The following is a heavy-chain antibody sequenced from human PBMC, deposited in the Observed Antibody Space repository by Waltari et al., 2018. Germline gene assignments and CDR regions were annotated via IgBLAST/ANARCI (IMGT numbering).Heavy chain of an antibody. CDR1: GGSFSGYY. J-gene: IGHJ4*02. V-gene: IGHV4-34*01. Sequence: QVQLQQWGAGLLKPSETLSLTCAVYGGSFSGYYLCWIRQPPGKGREWIGEIKHSGSTHYNPSLKRRVTISVDTSKNQFSLKLSAVTAADTAVYYCATLDFWSGLGGYWGQGTLVTVSS. CDR2: IKHSGST. CDR3: ATLDFWSGLGGY. D-gene: IGHD3-3*01.